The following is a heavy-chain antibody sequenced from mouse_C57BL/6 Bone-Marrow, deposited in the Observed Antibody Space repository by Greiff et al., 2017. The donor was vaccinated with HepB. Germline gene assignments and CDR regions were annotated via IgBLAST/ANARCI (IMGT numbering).Heavy chain of an antibody. V-gene: IGHV1-81*01. CDR3: AGGLWLDYFDY. D-gene: IGHD2-2*01. CDR2: IYPRSGNT. Sequence: LVESGAELARPGASVKLSCKASGYTFTSYGISWVKQRTGQGLEWIGEIYPRSGNTYYNEKFKGKATLTEDKSSSTAYMELRSLTSEDSAVYFCAGGLWLDYFDYWGQGTTLTVSS. CDR1: GYTFTSYG. J-gene: IGHJ2*01.